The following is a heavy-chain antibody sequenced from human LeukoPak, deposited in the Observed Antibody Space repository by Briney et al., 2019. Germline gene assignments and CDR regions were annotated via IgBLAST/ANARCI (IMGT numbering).Heavy chain of an antibody. D-gene: IGHD3-22*01. CDR3: ARESDLSHYDRTDY. Sequence: NPSQTLSLTCTVSGDSISSADYYWSWIRQPAGKGLEWIGRIYTSGSTNYNPTLKSRVTISADTSKNQFFQKLSSVTAADTAVYYCARESDLSHYDRTDYWGQGTLVTVSS. V-gene: IGHV4-61*02. J-gene: IGHJ4*02. CDR1: GDSISSADYY. CDR2: IYTSGST.